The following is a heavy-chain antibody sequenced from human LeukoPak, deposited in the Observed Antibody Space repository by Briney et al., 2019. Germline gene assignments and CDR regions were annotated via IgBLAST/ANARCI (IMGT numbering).Heavy chain of an antibody. CDR1: GFTFSSYC. D-gene: IGHD3-22*01. V-gene: IGHV3-7*01. CDR3: AKDAYYDSSGYVDY. J-gene: IGHJ4*02. CDR2: IKQDGSEK. Sequence: GGSLRLSCAASGFTFSSYCMSWVRQAPGKGLEWVANIKQDGSEKYYVDSVKGRFTISRDNAKNSLYLQMNSLRAEDTAVYYCAKDAYYDSSGYVDYWGQGTLVTVSS.